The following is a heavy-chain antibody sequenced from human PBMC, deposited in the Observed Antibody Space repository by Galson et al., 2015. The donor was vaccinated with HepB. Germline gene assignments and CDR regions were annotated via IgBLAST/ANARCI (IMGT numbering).Heavy chain of an antibody. J-gene: IGHJ6*02. V-gene: IGHV3-30*09. CDR1: RFNLNDYA. Sequence: SLRLSCAASRFNLNDYAIHWVRQAPGKGLEWVALTSYDGGDKYYADSVKGRFAVSRDKFKNTIDLVMNSLKTEDTAVYFCARDEGGIAGPGISYYGVDVWGRGTTVTVS. CDR2: TSYDGGDK. D-gene: IGHD6-13*01. CDR3: ARDEGGIAGPGISYYGVDV.